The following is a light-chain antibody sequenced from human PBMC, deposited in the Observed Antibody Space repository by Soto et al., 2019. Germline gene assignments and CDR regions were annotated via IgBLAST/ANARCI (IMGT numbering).Light chain of an antibody. V-gene: IGLV2-8*01. CDR2: EVN. J-gene: IGLJ1*01. CDR3: SAYAVSSKV. Sequence: QSALTQPPSASGSPGQSVAISCTGTSSDVGGYNYVSWYQQHPGKAPKLMIYEVNKRPSGVPDRFSGSRSGNTASLTVSGLQDEDEDDYYCSAYAVSSKVFGTGTKLTVL. CDR1: SSDVGGYNY.